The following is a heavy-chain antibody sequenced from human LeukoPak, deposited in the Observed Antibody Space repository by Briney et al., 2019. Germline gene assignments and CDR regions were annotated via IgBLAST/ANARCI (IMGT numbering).Heavy chain of an antibody. CDR1: GGSISSYY. D-gene: IGHD1-26*01. CDR2: IYYSGST. Sequence: SETLSLTCTVSGGSISSYYWSWIRQPPGKGLEWIGYIYYSGSTNYNPSLKSRVTISVDTSKSQFSLKLSSVTAADTAVYYCARRVGKYPTYYLDYWGQGALVTASS. J-gene: IGHJ4*02. V-gene: IGHV4-59*12. CDR3: ARRVGKYPTYYLDY.